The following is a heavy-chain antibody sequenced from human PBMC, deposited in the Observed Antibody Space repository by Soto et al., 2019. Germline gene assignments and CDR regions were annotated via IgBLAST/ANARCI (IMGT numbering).Heavy chain of an antibody. CDR2: IYYSGST. V-gene: IGHV4-39*01. J-gene: IGHJ5*02. D-gene: IGHD5-12*01. CDR3: ALIVATRKGWFDP. CDR1: GGSISSSSYY. Sequence: SETLSLTCTVSGGSISSSSYYWGWIRQPPGKGLEWVGSIYYSGSTYYNPSLKSRVTISVDTSKNQFSLKLSSVTAADTAVYYCALIVATRKGWFDPWGQGTLVTVSS.